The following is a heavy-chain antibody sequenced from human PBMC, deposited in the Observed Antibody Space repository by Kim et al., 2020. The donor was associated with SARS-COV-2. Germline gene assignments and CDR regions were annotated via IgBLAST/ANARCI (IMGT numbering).Heavy chain of an antibody. CDR3: ARGPGGYYYGMDV. Sequence: YNPSLKSRVTISVDTSKNPFSLKLSSVAAADTAVYYCARGPGGYYYGMDVWGQGTTVTVSS. D-gene: IGHD3-10*01. V-gene: IGHV4-59*09. J-gene: IGHJ6*02.